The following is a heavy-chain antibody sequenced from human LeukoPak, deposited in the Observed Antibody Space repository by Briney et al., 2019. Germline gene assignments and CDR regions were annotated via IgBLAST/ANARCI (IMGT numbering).Heavy chain of an antibody. J-gene: IGHJ4*02. D-gene: IGHD4-17*01. CDR2: IYYSGST. CDR3: ARYGDFLPYYFDY. V-gene: IGHV4-4*02. CDR1: GGSISSSNW. Sequence: SGTLSLTCAVSGGSISSSNWWSWVRQPPGKGLEWIGYIYYSGSTNYNPSLKSRVTISVDTSKNQFSLKLSSVTAADTAVYYCARYGDFLPYYFDYWGQGTLVTVSS.